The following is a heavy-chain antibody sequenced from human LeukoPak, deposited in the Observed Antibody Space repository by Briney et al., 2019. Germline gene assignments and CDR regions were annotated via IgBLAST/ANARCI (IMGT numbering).Heavy chain of an antibody. V-gene: IGHV4-34*01. Sequence: SETLSLTCAVYGGSFSGYYWSWIRQPPGKGLEWIGEINHSGSTNYNPSLKSRVTISVDTSKNQFSLKLSSVTAADTAVYYCARGAPHYDFWSGYHYYYMDVWGKGTTVTVSS. D-gene: IGHD3-3*01. CDR2: INHSGST. J-gene: IGHJ6*03. CDR1: GGSFSGYY. CDR3: ARGAPHYDFWSGYHYYYMDV.